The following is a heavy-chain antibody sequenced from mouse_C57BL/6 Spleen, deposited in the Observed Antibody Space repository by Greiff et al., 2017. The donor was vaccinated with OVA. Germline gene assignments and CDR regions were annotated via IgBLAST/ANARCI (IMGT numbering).Heavy chain of an antibody. CDR3: AVDSPFAY. J-gene: IGHJ3*01. Sequence: VQRVESGPELVKPGASVKISCKASGYAFSSSWMNWVKQRPGKGLEWIGRIYPGDGDTNYNGKFKGKATLTADKSSSTAYMQLSSLTSEDSAVYFCAVDSPFAYWGQGTLVTVSA. CDR1: GYAFSSSW. CDR2: IYPGDGDT. D-gene: IGHD3-2*01. V-gene: IGHV1-82*01.